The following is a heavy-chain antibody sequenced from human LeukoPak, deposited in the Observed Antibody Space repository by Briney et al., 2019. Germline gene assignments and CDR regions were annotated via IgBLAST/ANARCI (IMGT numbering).Heavy chain of an antibody. CDR3: ARRKPPDGLLWFGELMGFDP. Sequence: SETLSLTCAVYGGSFSGYYWSWIRQPPGKGLEWSGEINHSGSTNYNPSLKSRVTISVDTSKNQFSLKLSSVTAADTAVYYCARRKPPDGLLWFGELMGFDPWGQGTLVTVSS. CDR1: GGSFSGYY. V-gene: IGHV4-34*01. J-gene: IGHJ5*02. D-gene: IGHD3-10*01. CDR2: INHSGST.